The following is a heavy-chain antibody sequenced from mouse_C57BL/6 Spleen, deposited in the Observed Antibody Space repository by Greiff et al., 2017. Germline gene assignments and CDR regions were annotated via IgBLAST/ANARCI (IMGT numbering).Heavy chain of an antibody. CDR1: GYPFTSYW. Sequence: QVQLQQPGTELVKPGASVKLSCKASGYPFTSYWMPGLKPRPGPGLEWIGNINPSHGGTNYNEKFKSKATLTVDKSSSTAYMQLSSLTSEDSAVYYCARAAQATDYWGQGTTLTVSS. V-gene: IGHV1-53*01. CDR2: INPSHGGT. D-gene: IGHD3-2*02. J-gene: IGHJ2*01. CDR3: ARAAQATDY.